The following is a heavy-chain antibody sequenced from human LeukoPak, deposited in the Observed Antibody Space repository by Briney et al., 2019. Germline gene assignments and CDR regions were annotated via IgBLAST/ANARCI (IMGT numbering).Heavy chain of an antibody. J-gene: IGHJ4*02. Sequence: ASVRVSCKASGYTFTGYDINWVRQATGQGLEWMGWMHPDTGDTGYAPNFQGRVAMTRDTSIDTAYMQLTGLTSHDTAIYYCTRGSLSGSSRDYWGQGTLVTVSS. CDR2: MHPDTGDT. CDR1: GYTFTGYD. CDR3: TRGSLSGSSRDY. D-gene: IGHD3-10*01. V-gene: IGHV1-8*01.